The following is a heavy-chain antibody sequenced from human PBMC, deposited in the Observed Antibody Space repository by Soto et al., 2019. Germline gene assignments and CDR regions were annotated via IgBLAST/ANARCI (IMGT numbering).Heavy chain of an antibody. Sequence: KASETLSLTCTVSGDSISDSRYYWGWIRQPPGKGLEWIGSIHYSGSSFYNPSLKSRVTISVDTSKNQLSLKVKSMTAADTAIYYCARHGAYCGGDCYFDLWGQGTLVTVSS. CDR2: IHYSGSS. CDR3: ARHGAYCGGDCYFDL. D-gene: IGHD2-21*02. J-gene: IGHJ4*02. V-gene: IGHV4-39*01. CDR1: GDSISDSRYY.